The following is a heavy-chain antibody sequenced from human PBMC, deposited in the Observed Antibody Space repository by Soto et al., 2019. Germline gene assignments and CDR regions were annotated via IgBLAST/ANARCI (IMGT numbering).Heavy chain of an antibody. CDR1: GDSISTDY. V-gene: IGHV4-59*08. CDR2: IYYGGST. J-gene: IGHJ4*02. Sequence: QVHLQESGPGLVKPSETLSLTCTVSGDSISTDYWSWIRQSPGKGLEWIGSIYYGGSTNYNPSLKRRVTISVDTPNNQFSLKLSSVTAADTAVYYCAKNWNWGSLVHWGQGTLVTVSS. D-gene: IGHD7-27*01. CDR3: AKNWNWGSLVH.